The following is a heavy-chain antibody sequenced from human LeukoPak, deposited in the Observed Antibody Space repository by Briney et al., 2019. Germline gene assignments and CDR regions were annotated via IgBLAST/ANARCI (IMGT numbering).Heavy chain of an antibody. CDR3: ARVWCGELSPYFDY. D-gene: IGHD3-10*01. CDR2: IYYSGST. CDR1: GGSISSGGYY. V-gene: IGHV4-31*03. Sequence: SQTLSLTCTVSGGSISSGGYYWRWIRQHPGRGLEWIGYIYYSGSTCYNPSLKSRVTISVDTSKNQFSLKLSSVTAADTAVYYCARVWCGELSPYFDYWGQGTLVTVSS. J-gene: IGHJ4*02.